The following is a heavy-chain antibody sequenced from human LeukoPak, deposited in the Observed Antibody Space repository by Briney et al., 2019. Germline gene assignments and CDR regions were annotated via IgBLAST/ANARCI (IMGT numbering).Heavy chain of an antibody. D-gene: IGHD3-22*01. J-gene: IGHJ4*02. CDR1: GYTFTSYY. Sequence: GASVKVSCKASGYTFTSYYMHWVRQAPGQGLEWMGIINPSGGSTSYAQKFQGRVTMTRDTSTSTVYMELSSLRSEDTAVYYCARDGGYYYDSSGYIDYWGQGTLVTVSS. CDR3: ARDGGYYYDSSGYIDY. V-gene: IGHV1-46*01. CDR2: INPSGGST.